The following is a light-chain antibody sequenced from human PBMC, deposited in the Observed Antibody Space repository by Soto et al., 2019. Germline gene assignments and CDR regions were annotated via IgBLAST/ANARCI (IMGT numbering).Light chain of an antibody. CDR3: QQYYSTPIT. V-gene: IGKV4-1*01. J-gene: IGKJ5*01. CDR1: QSVFYSPNNYNY. CDR2: WAS. Sequence: DIVMTQSPDSLAVSLGERATINCKSSQSVFYSPNNYNYLAWYQQKAGQSPKLLIYWASTRESGVPDRFSGSGSGTDFTLTISSLQAEDVAVYYCQQYYSTPITFGQGTRLEIK.